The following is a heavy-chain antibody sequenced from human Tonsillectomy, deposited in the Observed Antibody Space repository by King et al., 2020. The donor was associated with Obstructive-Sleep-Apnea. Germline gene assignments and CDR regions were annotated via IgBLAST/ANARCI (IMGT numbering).Heavy chain of an antibody. CDR3: ARAAESATTPGFWFDP. D-gene: IGHD2-15*01. V-gene: IGHV7-4-1*02. CDR1: GYTFRTFA. CDR2: INTNTGNP. Sequence: VQLVQSGSELKKPGASVKISCKASGYTFRTFAMNWVRQAPGQGLEWMGWINTNTGNPTYAQGFTGRFLFSLDTSVNAAFLQISTLKAEDTAVYYCARAAESATTPGFWFDPWGQGTLVTVSS. J-gene: IGHJ5*02.